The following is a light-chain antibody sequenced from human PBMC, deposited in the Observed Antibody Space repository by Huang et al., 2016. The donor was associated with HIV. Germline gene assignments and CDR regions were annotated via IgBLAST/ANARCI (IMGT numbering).Light chain of an antibody. J-gene: IGKJ4*01. CDR1: QDIGSH. V-gene: IGKV1-39*01. CDR2: AAS. Sequence: DIQVTQSPSSLSASVGDRVTITCRASQDIGSHLTWYQQKPGKAPNVLIYAASTLERGVPSRFSVSGSGTDFTLSISSLQPEDFATYYCLQSYKTLTFGGGTRVEI. CDR3: LQSYKTLT.